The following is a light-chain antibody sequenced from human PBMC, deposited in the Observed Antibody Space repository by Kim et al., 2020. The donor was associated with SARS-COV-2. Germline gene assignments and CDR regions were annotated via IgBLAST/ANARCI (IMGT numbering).Light chain of an antibody. CDR1: QTISTG. CDR3: QHYSRFPYT. CDR2: LAS. Sequence: SASVGDRVTITCRASQTISTGLAWYQQKPGKAPNRLIYLASTLESGVPSRFIGSGSGTEFTLTIDSLQPDDFATYYCQHYSRFPYTFGQGTKVDI. V-gene: IGKV1-5*03. J-gene: IGKJ2*01.